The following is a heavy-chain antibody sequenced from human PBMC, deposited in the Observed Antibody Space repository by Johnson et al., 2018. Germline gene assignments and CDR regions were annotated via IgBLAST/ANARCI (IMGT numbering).Heavy chain of an antibody. Sequence: EVQLVESGGGLVQPGRSLRLSCTGSGFTFGEYAMSWFRQAPGKGLEWVGFIRSKAYGMKTEYDASVKGRFTISRDDSKSIAYLQMNSLRAEETAVYYCAGVTTDFYDSSGYGFQHWGQGTLVTVSS. CDR1: GFTFGEYA. J-gene: IGHJ1*01. D-gene: IGHD3-22*01. V-gene: IGHV3-49*03. CDR3: AGVTTDFYDSSGYGFQH. CDR2: IRSKAYGMKT.